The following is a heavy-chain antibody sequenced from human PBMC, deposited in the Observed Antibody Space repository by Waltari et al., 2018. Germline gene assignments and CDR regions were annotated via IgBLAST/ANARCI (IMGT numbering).Heavy chain of an antibody. CDR1: GGSLSGYY. Sequence: QVQLQQWGAGLLKPSETLSLTCAVYGGSLSGYYWSRLRQPPARGLEWIGESNHSGSTNDNPSLKSRVTISVDTSKNQFSLKLSSVTAADTAVYYCARGRLMKRGYSYGANFDYWGQGTLVTVSS. J-gene: IGHJ4*02. V-gene: IGHV4-34*01. D-gene: IGHD5-18*01. CDR3: ARGRLMKRGYSYGANFDY. CDR2: SNHSGST.